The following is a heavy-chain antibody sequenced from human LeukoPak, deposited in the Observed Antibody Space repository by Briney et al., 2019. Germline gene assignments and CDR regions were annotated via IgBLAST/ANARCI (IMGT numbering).Heavy chain of an antibody. CDR2: INHSGST. D-gene: IGHD6-19*01. Sequence: SETLSLTCAVYGGSFSGYYWSWIRQPPGKGLEWIGEINHSGSTNYNPSLKSRVTISVDTSKNQFSLKLSSVTAADTAVYYCARGSQDYYSSGSYYYYGMDVWGQGTTVTVSS. CDR1: GGSFSGYY. V-gene: IGHV4-34*01. J-gene: IGHJ6*02. CDR3: ARGSQDYYSSGSYYYYGMDV.